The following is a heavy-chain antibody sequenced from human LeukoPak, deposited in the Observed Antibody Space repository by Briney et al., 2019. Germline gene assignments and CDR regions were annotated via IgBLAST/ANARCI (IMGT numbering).Heavy chain of an antibody. V-gene: IGHV1-18*01. J-gene: IGHJ5*02. CDR1: GYTFGSYG. Sequence: ASVKVSRKASGYTFGSYGVSWVRQAPGQGLEWMAWISPYNGNTNYAQKLQGRVTMTKDTSTSTAYMELRSLRADDTAVYYCARDSASVWPGSSGWSNWFDPWGQGTLVTVSS. CDR2: ISPYNGNT. D-gene: IGHD6-19*01. CDR3: ARDSASVWPGSSGWSNWFDP.